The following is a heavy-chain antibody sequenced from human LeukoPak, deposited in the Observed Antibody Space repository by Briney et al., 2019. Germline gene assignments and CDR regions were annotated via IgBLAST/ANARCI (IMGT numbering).Heavy chain of an antibody. CDR3: ARDSGDDFWSGFDY. J-gene: IGHJ4*02. Sequence: ASVKVSCKASGYTFTSYGISWVRQAPGQGLEWMGWISAYNGNTNYAQKLQGRVTMTTNTSTSTAYMELRSLRSDDTAVYYCARDSGDDFWSGFDYWGQGTLVTVSS. CDR1: GYTFTSYG. D-gene: IGHD3-3*01. V-gene: IGHV1-18*01. CDR2: ISAYNGNT.